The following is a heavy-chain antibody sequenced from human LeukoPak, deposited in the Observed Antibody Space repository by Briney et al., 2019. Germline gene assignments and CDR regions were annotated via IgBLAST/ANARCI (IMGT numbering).Heavy chain of an antibody. Sequence: PSETLSLTCAVHGGSFSGYYWSWIRQPPGKGLEWIGEINHSGSTNYNPSLKSRVTISVDTSKNQFSLKLSSVTAADTAVYYCARGYGSGSYYNVRPFDYWGQGTLVTVSS. V-gene: IGHV4-34*01. D-gene: IGHD3-10*01. CDR1: GGSFSGYY. CDR2: INHSGST. J-gene: IGHJ4*02. CDR3: ARGYGSGSYYNVRPFDY.